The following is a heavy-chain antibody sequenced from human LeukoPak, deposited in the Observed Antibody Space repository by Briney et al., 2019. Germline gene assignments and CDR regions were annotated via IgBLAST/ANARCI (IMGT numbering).Heavy chain of an antibody. CDR2: IYYSGST. CDR3: ASRLNYYGSGNYGMDV. J-gene: IGHJ6*02. D-gene: IGHD3-10*01. V-gene: IGHV4-59*08. CDR1: GGSISSYY. Sequence: SETLSLTCTVSGGSISSYYWSWIRQPPGKGLEWIGYIYYSGSTNYNPSLKSRVTISVDTSKNQFSLKLSSVTAADTAVYYCASRLNYYGSGNYGMDVWGQGTTVTVSS.